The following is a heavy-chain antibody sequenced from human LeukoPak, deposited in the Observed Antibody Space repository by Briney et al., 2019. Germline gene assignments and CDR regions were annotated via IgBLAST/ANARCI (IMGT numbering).Heavy chain of an antibody. CDR3: ARGDRRITIFGVVTYNWFDP. D-gene: IGHD3-3*01. Sequence: ASVKVSCKASGYTFIDYDINWVRQAPGQGLEWMGLMSPHNGHTEYAQKFQGRVTMTRNTSISTAYMELSSLRSEDTAVYYCARGDRRITIFGVVTYNWFDPWGQGTLVTVSS. V-gene: IGHV1-8*01. CDR1: GYTFIDYD. J-gene: IGHJ5*02. CDR2: MSPHNGHT.